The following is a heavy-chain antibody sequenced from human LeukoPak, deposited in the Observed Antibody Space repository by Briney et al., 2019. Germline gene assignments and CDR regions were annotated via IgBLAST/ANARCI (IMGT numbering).Heavy chain of an antibody. V-gene: IGHV3-11*04. Sequence: PGGSLRLSCAASGFTFRNYYMSWIRQAPGKGLEWVSYISSSGDTIYYADSVKGRFTISRDNAKNSLYLQMNSLRAEDTAVYYCARDGCSSTSCYADYWGQGTLLTVSS. J-gene: IGHJ4*02. CDR2: ISSSGDTI. CDR1: GFTFRNYY. D-gene: IGHD2-2*01. CDR3: ARDGCSSTSCYADY.